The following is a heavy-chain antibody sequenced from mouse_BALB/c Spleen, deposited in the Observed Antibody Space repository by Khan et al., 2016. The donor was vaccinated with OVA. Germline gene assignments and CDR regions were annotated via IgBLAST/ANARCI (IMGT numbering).Heavy chain of an antibody. V-gene: IGHV3-8*02. CDR2: INYSGGT. CDR3: ARRAYDYDFSMDY. J-gene: IGHJ4*01. CDR1: GDSVTSGY. Sequence: EVQLVESGPSLVQPSQTLSLTCSVTGDSVTSGYWNWIRKFPGNKLEYMGYINYSGGTYYNPSLKSRISITRDTSKNQYYLQLNSVTTEDTATYYCARRAYDYDFSMDYWGQGTSVTVSS. D-gene: IGHD2-4*01.